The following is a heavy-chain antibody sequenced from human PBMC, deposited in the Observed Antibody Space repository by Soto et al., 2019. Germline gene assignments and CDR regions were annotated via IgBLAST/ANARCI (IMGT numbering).Heavy chain of an antibody. Sequence: QVHLQEAGSGLVKPSGTLSLTCTVSGASITGSDWWSWVRQTPEKGLEWIGEIYHSGNTNYHPSLKSRVTISQDKSKNQFSLNLTSVTAADTAVYSCVRMSVVGYFDYWGWGSLVTVSS. CDR2: IYHSGNT. CDR1: GASITGSDW. CDR3: VRMSVVGYFDY. D-gene: IGHD3-22*01. J-gene: IGHJ4*02. V-gene: IGHV4-4*02.